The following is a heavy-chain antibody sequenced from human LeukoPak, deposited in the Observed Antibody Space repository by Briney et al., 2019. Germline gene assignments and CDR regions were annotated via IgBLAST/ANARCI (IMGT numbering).Heavy chain of an antibody. Sequence: ASVKVSCKASGYTFTSYYMHWVRQAPGQGLEWMGWINPNSGGTNYAQKFQGRVTMTRDTSISTAYMELSRLRSDDTAVYYCAREGNDTRLFDYWGQGTLVTVSS. J-gene: IGHJ4*02. D-gene: IGHD3-22*01. CDR3: AREGNDTRLFDY. CDR1: GYTFTSYY. V-gene: IGHV1-2*02. CDR2: INPNSGGT.